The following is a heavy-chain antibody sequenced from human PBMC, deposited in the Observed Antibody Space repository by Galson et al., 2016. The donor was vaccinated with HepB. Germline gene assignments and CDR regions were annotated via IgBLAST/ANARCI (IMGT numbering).Heavy chain of an antibody. J-gene: IGHJ4*02. D-gene: IGHD6-13*01. CDR3: AKGSYSSSWYCYFDY. CDR2: ISGSGGST. V-gene: IGHV3-23*01. CDR1: GFTFSSYA. Sequence: SLRLSCAASGFTFSSYAMSWVRQAPGKGLEWVSAISGSGGSTYYADSVKGRFTISRDNSKNTLFLQMNSLRAEDTAVFYCAKGSYSSSWYCYFDYWCQGTLVTGSS.